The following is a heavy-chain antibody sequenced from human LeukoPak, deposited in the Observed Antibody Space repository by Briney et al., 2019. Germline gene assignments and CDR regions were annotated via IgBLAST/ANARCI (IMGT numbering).Heavy chain of an antibody. V-gene: IGHV3-30*18. D-gene: IGHD6-13*01. Sequence: GGSLRLSCAASGFTFSSYGMHWVRQAPGKGLEWVAVISYDGSNKYYADSVKGRFTISRGNSKNTLYLQMSSLRAEDTAVYYCAKAGIAAAGTQDYWGQGTLVTVSS. CDR2: ISYDGSNK. CDR1: GFTFSSYG. CDR3: AKAGIAAAGTQDY. J-gene: IGHJ4*02.